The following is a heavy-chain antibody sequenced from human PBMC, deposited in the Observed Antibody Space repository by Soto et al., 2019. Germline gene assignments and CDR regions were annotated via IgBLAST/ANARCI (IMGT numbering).Heavy chain of an antibody. V-gene: IGHV2-5*02. Sequence: QITLKESGPTLVKPTQTLTLTCTLSGFSLSTSGVGVGWIRQPPGKALEWLALIYWDDDKRYSPSLKSRLTITKDTSKNHVVLTMTNMAPVDTSTYYCAHLIWLGPVDYWGQGTLVTVSS. CDR3: AHLIWLGPVDY. D-gene: IGHD3-9*01. CDR2: IYWDDDK. J-gene: IGHJ4*02. CDR1: GFSLSTSGVG.